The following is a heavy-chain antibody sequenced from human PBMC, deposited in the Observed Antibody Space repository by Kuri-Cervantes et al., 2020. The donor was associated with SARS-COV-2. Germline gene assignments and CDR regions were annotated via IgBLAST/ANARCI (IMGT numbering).Heavy chain of an antibody. J-gene: IGHJ4*02. CDR1: GFTFSSYS. V-gene: IGHV3-21*01. D-gene: IGHD1-14*01. CDR2: ISSSSSYI. CDR3: GRDLTGRADY. Sequence: LSLTCAASGFTFSSYSMNWVRQAPGKGLEWVSSISSSSSYIYYADSVKGRFTISRDNAKNTLFLQMSSLRAEDTAVYYCGRDLTGRADYWGPGTLVTVSS.